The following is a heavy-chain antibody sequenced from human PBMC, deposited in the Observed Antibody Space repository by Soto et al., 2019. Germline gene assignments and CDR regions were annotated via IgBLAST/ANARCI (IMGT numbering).Heavy chain of an antibody. D-gene: IGHD5-12*01. Sequence: SETLSLTCAVSGGSISSSRHHWGWIRQPPGKGLEWIGSISYSGRSYYNPSLESRVTISADTSKNQFSLKVNSLTAADTAVYYCASCPRGYDPYWFEPWGQGIPVTVSS. CDR1: GGSISSSRHH. CDR2: ISYSGRS. J-gene: IGHJ5*02. V-gene: IGHV4-39*01. CDR3: ASCPRGYDPYWFEP.